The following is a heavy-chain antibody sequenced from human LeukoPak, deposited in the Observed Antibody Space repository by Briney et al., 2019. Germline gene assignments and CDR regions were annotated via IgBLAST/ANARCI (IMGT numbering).Heavy chain of an antibody. CDR2: ISAYNGNT. J-gene: IGHJ3*02. D-gene: IGHD3-22*01. V-gene: IGHV1-18*01. Sequence: ASVKVSCKASGYTFTSYGISWVRQAPGHGLEWMGWISAYNGNTNYAKKLQGRVTMTTDTSTSTAYMELRSLRSDDTAVYYCASRAPYYDSSGPKGTGAFDIWGQGTMVTVSS. CDR1: GYTFTSYG. CDR3: ASRAPYYDSSGPKGTGAFDI.